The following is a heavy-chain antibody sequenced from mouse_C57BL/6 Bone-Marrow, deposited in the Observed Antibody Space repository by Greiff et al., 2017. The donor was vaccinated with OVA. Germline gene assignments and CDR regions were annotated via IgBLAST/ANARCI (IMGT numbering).Heavy chain of an antibody. CDR3: ARSGGHGYMRGNYAMDY. Sequence: VQLQQSGAELVRPGTSVKMSCKASGYTFTNYWIGWAKQRPGHGLEWIGDIYPGGGYTNYNEKFKGKATLTADKSSSTAYRQFSSLTSEDSAIYYCARSGGHGYMRGNYAMDYWGQGTSVTVSS. CDR2: IYPGGGYT. CDR1: GYTFTNYW. D-gene: IGHD2-2*01. V-gene: IGHV1-63*01. J-gene: IGHJ4*01.